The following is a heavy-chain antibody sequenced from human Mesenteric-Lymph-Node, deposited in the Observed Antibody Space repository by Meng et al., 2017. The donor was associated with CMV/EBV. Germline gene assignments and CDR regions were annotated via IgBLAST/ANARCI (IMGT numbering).Heavy chain of an antibody. J-gene: IGHJ4*02. CDR1: GGTLSSYV. Sequence: SGGTLSSYVIIWVRQAPGQGLEWVGWINPYSGATNYAQKFQGRVTMTRDTSVNTAHMELSRARSDDTAVYYCARGTFVDFWSGLVDYWGQGTLVTVSS. CDR3: ARGTFVDFWSGLVDY. V-gene: IGHV1-2*02. D-gene: IGHD3-3*01. CDR2: INPYSGAT.